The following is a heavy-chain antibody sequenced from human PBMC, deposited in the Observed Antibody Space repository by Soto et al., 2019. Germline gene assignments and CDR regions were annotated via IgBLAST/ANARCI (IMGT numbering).Heavy chain of an antibody. Sequence: PSETLSLTYACYGGSFSGYDWSWIGHPPGKGLEWIGEINHSGSTNYNPSLKSRVTISVDTSKNQFSLKLSSVTAADTAVYYCAIRVLGPPLIRLYCRRGRCYRQPSESWGQGTLVTVSS. CDR3: AIRVLGPPLIRLYCRRGRCYRQPSES. J-gene: IGHJ1*01. CDR1: GGSFSGYD. D-gene: IGHD2-15*01. V-gene: IGHV4-34*01. CDR2: INHSGST.